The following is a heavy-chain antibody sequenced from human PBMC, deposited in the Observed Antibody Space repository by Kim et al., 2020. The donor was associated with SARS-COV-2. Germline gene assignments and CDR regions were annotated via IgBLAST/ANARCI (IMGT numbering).Heavy chain of an antibody. CDR3: ARDGGYSSSWYKAFDI. CDR2: ISSSSSYI. D-gene: IGHD6-13*01. Sequence: GGSLRLSCAASGFTFSSYSMNWVRQATGKGLEWVSSISSSSSYIYYADSVKGRFTISRDNAKNSLYLQMNSLRAEDTAVYYCARDGGYSSSWYKAFDIWGQGTMVTVSS. CDR1: GFTFSSYS. J-gene: IGHJ3*02. V-gene: IGHV3-21*01.